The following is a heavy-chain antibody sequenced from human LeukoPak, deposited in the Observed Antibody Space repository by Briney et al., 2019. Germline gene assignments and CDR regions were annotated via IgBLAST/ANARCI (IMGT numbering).Heavy chain of an antibody. CDR1: GFTFSSYA. V-gene: IGHV3-30-3*01. J-gene: IGHJ4*02. Sequence: GGSLRLSCAASGFTFSSYAMHWVRQAPGKGLEWVAVISYDGSNKYYADSVKGRFTISRDNSKDTLYLQMNSLRAEDTAVYYCASDPRIAALQGYWGQGTLVTVSS. CDR3: ASDPRIAALQGY. D-gene: IGHD6-6*01. CDR2: ISYDGSNK.